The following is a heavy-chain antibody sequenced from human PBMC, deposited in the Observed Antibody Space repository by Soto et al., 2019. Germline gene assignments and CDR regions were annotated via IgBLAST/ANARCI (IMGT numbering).Heavy chain of an antibody. D-gene: IGHD3-3*01. CDR2: VYHTGRT. Sequence: QVQLQESGPGLVKPSETLSLTCTVSGGSFKSGSYSWSWIRQPPGKGLEWIGYVYHTGRTSYNPSLKRRVSISMDTAKNQFFLNLDSVTAADTAVYFCARDFAYFDSCGQGTLVTVSS. CDR1: GGSFKSGSYS. V-gene: IGHV4-61*01. CDR3: ARDFAYFDS. J-gene: IGHJ4*02.